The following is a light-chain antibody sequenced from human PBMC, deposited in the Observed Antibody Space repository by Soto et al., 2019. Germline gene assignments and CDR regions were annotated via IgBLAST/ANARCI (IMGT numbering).Light chain of an antibody. CDR2: STD. V-gene: IGLV7-43*01. Sequence: QAVVTQEPSLTVSPGGTVTLTCASSTGAVTSGYYANWLQQKPGQAPRALIYSTDTKHSWTPARFSGSLLGGKAALTLSGVQPEDEADYYCLLYYGGAVVFGVGTKLTVL. CDR1: TGAVTSGYY. J-gene: IGLJ2*01. CDR3: LLYYGGAVV.